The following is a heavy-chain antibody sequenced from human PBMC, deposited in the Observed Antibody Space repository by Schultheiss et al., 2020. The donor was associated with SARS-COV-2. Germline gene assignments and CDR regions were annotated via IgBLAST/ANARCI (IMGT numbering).Heavy chain of an antibody. CDR2: IYYSGST. Sequence: SQTLSLTCTVSGGSISSGSYYWSWIRQPAGKGLEWIGYIYYSGSTNYNPSLKSRVTISVDTSKNQFSLMLSSVTAADTAVYYCASVSLHRALDYWGQGTLVTVSS. D-gene: IGHD3-10*01. J-gene: IGHJ4*02. V-gene: IGHV4-61*10. CDR3: ASVSLHRALDY. CDR1: GGSISSGSYY.